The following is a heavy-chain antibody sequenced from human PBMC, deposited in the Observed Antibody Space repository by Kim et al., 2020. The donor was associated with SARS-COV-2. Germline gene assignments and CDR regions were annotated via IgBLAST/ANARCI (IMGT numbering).Heavy chain of an antibody. J-gene: IGHJ3*02. CDR3: VRETHWAFDI. Sequence: ADSVRGRFTICRDNDKNSLFLQMNGLRAEDTAVYYCVRETHWAFDIWGRGTVVTVSS. V-gene: IGHV3-11*06.